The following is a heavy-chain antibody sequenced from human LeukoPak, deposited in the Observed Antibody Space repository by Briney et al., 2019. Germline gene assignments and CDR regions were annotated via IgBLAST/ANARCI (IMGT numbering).Heavy chain of an antibody. CDR3: ARRDTAMGYYYYGMDV. Sequence: SETLSLTCTVSGGSISSYYWSWIRQPPGKGLEWIGYIYYSGSTNYNPSLKSRVTISVDTSKNQFSLKLSSVTAADTAVYYCARRDTAMGYYYYGMDVWGQGTTVTVSS. V-gene: IGHV4-59*08. J-gene: IGHJ6*02. CDR2: IYYSGST. CDR1: GGSISSYY. D-gene: IGHD5-18*01.